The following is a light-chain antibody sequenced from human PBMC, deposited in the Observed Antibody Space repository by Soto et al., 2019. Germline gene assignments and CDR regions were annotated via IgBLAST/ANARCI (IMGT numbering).Light chain of an antibody. V-gene: IGLV2-23*01. CDR2: EGS. Sequence: QSALTQPASVSGSPGQSITISCTGTSSDVGSYNVVSWYQQHPGKAPKLMIYEGSKRPSGVSNRFSGSKSGNTSSLTISGLQAEDEAEYYCCSYAGSSTYVFGTGTKVTVL. CDR1: SSDVGSYNV. CDR3: CSYAGSSTYV. J-gene: IGLJ1*01.